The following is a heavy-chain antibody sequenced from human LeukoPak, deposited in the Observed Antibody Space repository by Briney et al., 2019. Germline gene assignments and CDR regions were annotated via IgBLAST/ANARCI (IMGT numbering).Heavy chain of an antibody. D-gene: IGHD5-12*01. J-gene: IGHJ5*02. CDR2: ISGSGGNT. Sequence: PGGSLRLSCAASGFTFSNYAMNWVRQAPGKGLEWVSGISGSGGNTYYADSVKGRFTISRDNSKNTLYLQMNSLRAEDTAVYFCAKPPGLRRPDPWGQGTLVTVSS. CDR3: AKPPGLRRPDP. CDR1: GFTFSNYA. V-gene: IGHV3-23*01.